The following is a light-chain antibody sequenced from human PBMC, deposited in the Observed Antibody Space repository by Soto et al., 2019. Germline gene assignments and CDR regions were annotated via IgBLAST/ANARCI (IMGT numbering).Light chain of an antibody. CDR2: WAS. J-gene: IGKJ1*01. V-gene: IGKV4-1*01. CDR1: QSILYNSNNKNY. Sequence: DIVMTQSPDSLAVSLGERATINCKSSQSILYNSNNKNYLAWYQQKAGQPPKLLIYWASTRESGVPDRFSGSGSWTDFTLTISSLQAEDVAVYYYQQYHDTPRTFGQGTKVEIK. CDR3: QQYHDTPRT.